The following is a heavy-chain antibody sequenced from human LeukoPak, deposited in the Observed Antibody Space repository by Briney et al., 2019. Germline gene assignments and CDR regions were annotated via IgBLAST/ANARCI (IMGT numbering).Heavy chain of an antibody. CDR3: TSYYCSGGSCYGP. J-gene: IGHJ5*02. CDR1: GFTFSGSA. V-gene: IGHV3-73*01. Sequence: GGSLRLSCAASGFTFSGSAMHWVRQASGKGLEWVGRIRSKANSYATAYAASVKGRFTIFRDDSKNTAYLQMNSLKTEDTAVYYCTSYYCSGGSCYGPWGQGTLVTVSS. CDR2: IRSKANSYAT. D-gene: IGHD2-15*01.